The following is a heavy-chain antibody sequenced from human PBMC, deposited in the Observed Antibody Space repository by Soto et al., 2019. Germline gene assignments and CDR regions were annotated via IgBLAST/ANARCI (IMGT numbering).Heavy chain of an antibody. D-gene: IGHD2-2*01. CDR1: GDSISGGASF. CDR3: AKLSCTSSNCYFPGWFDP. J-gene: IGHJ5*02. CDR2: VYYSGSS. V-gene: IGHV4-31*03. Sequence: PSETLSLPCTVSGDSISGGASFWSWIRQPPGKGLEWIANVYYSGSSYYNPSRKSRLTISVDTTKNQFSLQLKSMTAADTAVYYCAKLSCTSSNCYFPGWFDPWGQGTLVTVPQ.